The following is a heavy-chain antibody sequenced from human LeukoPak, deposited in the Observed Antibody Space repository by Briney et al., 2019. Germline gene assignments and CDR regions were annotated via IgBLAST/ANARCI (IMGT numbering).Heavy chain of an antibody. CDR3: ARTGIAAALTDY. CDR2: INPNSGGT. D-gene: IGHD6-13*01. V-gene: IGHV1-2*02. J-gene: IGHJ4*02. Sequence: GASVKVSCKASGYTFTGYYMHWVRQAPGQGLEWMGWINPNSGGTNYAQKFQGRVTMTRDTSISTAYMELSSLRSEDTAVYYCARTGIAAALTDYWGQGTLVTVSS. CDR1: GYTFTGYY.